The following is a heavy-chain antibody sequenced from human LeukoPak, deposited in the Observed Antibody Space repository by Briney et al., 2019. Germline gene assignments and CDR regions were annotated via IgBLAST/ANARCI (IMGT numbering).Heavy chain of an antibody. CDR3: AKDLTAREYQLPNPFDY. V-gene: IGHV3-30*18. CDR1: GFTFSSYG. J-gene: IGHJ4*02. D-gene: IGHD2-2*01. CDR2: ISYDGSNK. Sequence: GGSLRLSCAASGFTFSSYGMHWVRQAPGKGLEWVAVISYDGSNKYYADSVKGRFTISRDNSKNTLYLQMNSLRAEDTAVYYCAKDLTAREYQLPNPFDYWGQGTLVTVSS.